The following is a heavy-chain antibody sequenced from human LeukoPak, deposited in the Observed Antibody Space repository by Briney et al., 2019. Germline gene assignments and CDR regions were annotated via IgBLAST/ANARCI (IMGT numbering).Heavy chain of an antibody. Sequence: ASVKVSCKASGYTFTSYGISWVRQAPGQGLEWMGWVTSYNGDTNYAQKFQGRGTMSADTSTSTAYMELRSLRFDDTAIYYCAKDWHILTGRNCFDPWGQGTLVTVSS. CDR2: VTSYNGDT. V-gene: IGHV1-18*01. CDR3: AKDWHILTGRNCFDP. CDR1: GYTFTSYG. D-gene: IGHD3-9*01. J-gene: IGHJ5*02.